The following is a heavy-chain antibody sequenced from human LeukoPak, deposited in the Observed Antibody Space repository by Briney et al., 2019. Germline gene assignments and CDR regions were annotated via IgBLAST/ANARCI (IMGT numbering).Heavy chain of an antibody. Sequence: PSETLSLTCTVSGGSISSYYRSWIRQPAGKGLEWIGRIYTSGSTNYNPSLKSRVTMSVDTSKNQFSLKLSSVTAADTAVYYCARDRRTTWQQPFDYWGQGTLVTVSS. V-gene: IGHV4-4*07. D-gene: IGHD6-13*01. CDR2: IYTSGST. CDR3: ARDRRTTWQQPFDY. J-gene: IGHJ4*02. CDR1: GGSISSYY.